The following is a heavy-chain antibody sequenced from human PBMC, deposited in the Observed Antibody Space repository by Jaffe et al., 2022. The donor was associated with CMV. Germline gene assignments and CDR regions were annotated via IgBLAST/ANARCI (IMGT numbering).Heavy chain of an antibody. CDR2: ISSSSSYI. J-gene: IGHJ6*03. V-gene: IGHV3-21*01. D-gene: IGHD6-19*01. CDR3: AREVVAGTEGLGDYYYYMDV. Sequence: EVQLVESGGGLVKPGGSLRLSCAASGFTFSSYSMNWVRQAPGKGLEWVSSISSSSSYIYYADSVKGRFTISRDNAKNSLYLQMNSLRAEDTAVYYCAREVVAGTEGLGDYYYYMDVWGKGTTVTVSS. CDR1: GFTFSSYS.